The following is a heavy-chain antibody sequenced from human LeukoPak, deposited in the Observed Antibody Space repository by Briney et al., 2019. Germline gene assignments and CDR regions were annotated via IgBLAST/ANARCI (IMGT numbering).Heavy chain of an antibody. J-gene: IGHJ4*02. CDR2: FYPGGST. Sequence: SQTLSLTCTVSGGSISSGGYYWGWLRQHPGKGLEWIGYFYPGGSTYYNPSLKSRFTISIDTSKSQFSLKLSSVTAADTAVYYCARAPFAYYGSGSFDYWGQGTLVTVSS. D-gene: IGHD3-10*01. CDR3: ARAPFAYYGSGSFDY. V-gene: IGHV4-31*03. CDR1: GGSISSGGYY.